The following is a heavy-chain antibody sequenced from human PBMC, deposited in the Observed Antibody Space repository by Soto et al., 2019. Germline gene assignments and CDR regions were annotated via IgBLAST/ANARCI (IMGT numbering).Heavy chain of an antibody. Sequence: PGGSLRLSCAASGFTVSRNYMSWVRQAPGKGLEWVSVIYSGGSTYYADSVKGRFTISRDNSKNTLYLQMNSLRAEDTAVYYCASYLLRYFDWLARGDAFDIWGQGTMVTVSS. V-gene: IGHV3-66*01. CDR2: IYSGGST. J-gene: IGHJ3*02. CDR1: GFTVSRNY. CDR3: ASYLLRYFDWLARGDAFDI. D-gene: IGHD3-9*01.